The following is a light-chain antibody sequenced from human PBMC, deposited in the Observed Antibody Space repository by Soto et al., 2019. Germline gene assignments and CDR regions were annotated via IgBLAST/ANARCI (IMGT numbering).Light chain of an antibody. CDR3: QKCDYLPI. CDR2: DAS. J-gene: IGKJ3*01. V-gene: IGKV1-33*01. CDR1: HDITSY. Sequence: DIQMTQSPSSLSASVGDRVTITCQASHDITSYLNWYQHKPGKAPKLLSYDASILEAGVPSRFSRSGSVTDFTFTISSLQPEDVATNYCQKCDYLPIFGPGTTVDFK.